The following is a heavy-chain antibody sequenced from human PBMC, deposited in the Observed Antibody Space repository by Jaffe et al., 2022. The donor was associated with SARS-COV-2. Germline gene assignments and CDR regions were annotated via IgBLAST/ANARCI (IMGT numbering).Heavy chain of an antibody. J-gene: IGHJ4*02. CDR3: AKDKTTYYDFWSGYYPQGPFDY. D-gene: IGHD3-3*01. CDR1: GFTFSSYG. CDR2: ISYDGSNK. V-gene: IGHV3-30*18. Sequence: QVQLVESGGGVVQPGRSLRLSCAASGFTFSSYGMHWVRQAPGKGLEWVAVISYDGSNKYYADSVKGRFTISRDNSKNTLYLQMNSLRAEDTAVYYCAKDKTTYYDFWSGYYPQGPFDYWGQGTLVTVSS.